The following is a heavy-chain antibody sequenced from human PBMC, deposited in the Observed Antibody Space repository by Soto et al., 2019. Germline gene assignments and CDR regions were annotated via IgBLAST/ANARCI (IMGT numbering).Heavy chain of an antibody. CDR2: IWYDGSNK. D-gene: IGHD5-12*01. J-gene: IGHJ4*02. Sequence: PGGSQRLSCTASGFNFRSYGRHWVRQAPGKGLEWVAVIWYDGSNKYYADSVKGRFTISRDNSKNTLYLQMNSLRAEDTAVYYCARDLTRWLHEGFDYWGQGTLVTVSS. CDR3: ARDLTRWLHEGFDY. CDR1: GFNFRSYG. V-gene: IGHV3-33*01.